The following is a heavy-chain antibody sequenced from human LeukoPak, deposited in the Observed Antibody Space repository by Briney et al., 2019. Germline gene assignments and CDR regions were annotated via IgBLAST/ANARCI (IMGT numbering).Heavy chain of an antibody. Sequence: GGSLRLSCAASEFTFSDYWMSWVRQAPGKGPEWVANIKKDGSEEHYVDSVKGRFTVSRDNAKNSLFLQMNSLRAEDTAVYYCARGANYGVPYYYYYMDVWGKGTTVTVSS. D-gene: IGHD1-7*01. CDR2: IKKDGSEE. CDR1: EFTFSDYW. J-gene: IGHJ6*03. V-gene: IGHV3-7*04. CDR3: ARGANYGVPYYYYYMDV.